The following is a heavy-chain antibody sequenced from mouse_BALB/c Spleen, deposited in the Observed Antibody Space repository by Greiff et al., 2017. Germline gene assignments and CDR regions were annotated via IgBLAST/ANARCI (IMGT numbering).Heavy chain of an antibody. CDR2: ISSGSSTI. V-gene: IGHV5-17*02. CDR1: GFTFSSFG. CDR3: ARNLYGSSYVFFDY. Sequence: EVQRVESGGGLVQPGGSRKLSCAASGFTFSSFGMHWVRQAPEKGLEWVAYISSGSSTIYYANTVKGRFTISRDNPKNTLFLQMTSLRSEDTAMYYCARNLYGSSYVFFDYWGQGTTLTVSS. D-gene: IGHD1-1*01. J-gene: IGHJ2*01.